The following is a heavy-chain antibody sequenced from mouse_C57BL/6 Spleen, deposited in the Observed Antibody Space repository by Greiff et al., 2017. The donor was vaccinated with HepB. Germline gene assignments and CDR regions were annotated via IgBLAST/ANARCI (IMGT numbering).Heavy chain of an antibody. CDR2: IDPETGGT. CDR3: TRLALGRVAY. J-gene: IGHJ3*01. D-gene: IGHD4-1*01. Sequence: VQLQQSGAELVRPGASVTLSCKASGYTFTDYEMHWVKQTPVHGLEWIGAIDPETGGTAYNQKFKGKAILTADKSSSTAYMELRSLTSEDSAVYYCTRLALGRVAYWGQGTLVTVSA. CDR1: GYTFTDYE. V-gene: IGHV1-15*01.